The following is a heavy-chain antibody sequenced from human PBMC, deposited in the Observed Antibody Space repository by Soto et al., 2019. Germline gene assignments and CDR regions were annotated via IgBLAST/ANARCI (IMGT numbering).Heavy chain of an antibody. CDR3: ARGGSGYVWFNEF. D-gene: IGHD3-22*01. CDR2: IIPVFGTA. V-gene: IGHV1-69*13. J-gene: IGHJ4*02. CDR1: GGLFSSYA. Sequence: ASVKVSCKDSGGLFSSYAISWVRQAPGQGLEWMGGIIPVFGTAYYAQKSQGRVTITADESTNTAYMELSSLRSEDTAMYYCARGGSGYVWFNEFWGQGSLVTVSS.